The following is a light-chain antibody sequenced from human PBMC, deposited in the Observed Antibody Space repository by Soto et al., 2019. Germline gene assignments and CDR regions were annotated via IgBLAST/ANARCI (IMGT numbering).Light chain of an antibody. Sequence: QSVLTQPPSVSGAPGQRVTISCTGSSSNIWAGYDVHWYQPLPGTAPKLLSYGNRNRPSGVPDRFSGSKSGTSASLAITGLQAEAEADYYCQSYDGSLSGWLFGRVTKLNVL. CDR2: GNR. J-gene: IGLJ3*02. V-gene: IGLV1-40*01. CDR1: SSNIWAGYD. CDR3: QSYDGSLSGWL.